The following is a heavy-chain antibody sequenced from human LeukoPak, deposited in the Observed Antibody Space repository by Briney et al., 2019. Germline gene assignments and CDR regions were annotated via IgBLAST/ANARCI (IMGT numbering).Heavy chain of an antibody. V-gene: IGHV1-18*04. J-gene: IGHJ5*02. CDR2: ISAYNGNT. D-gene: IGHD6-6*01. Sequence: ASVKVSCKASGYTFTGYYMHWVRQAPGQGLEWMGWISAYNGNTNYAQKLQGRVTMTTDTSTSTAYMELRSLRSDDTAVYYCARDPDEYSSSSNWFDPWGQGTLVTVSS. CDR3: ARDPDEYSSSSNWFDP. CDR1: GYTFTGYY.